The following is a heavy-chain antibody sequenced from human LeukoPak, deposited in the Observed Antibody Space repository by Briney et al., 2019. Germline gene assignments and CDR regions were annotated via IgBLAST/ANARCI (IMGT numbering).Heavy chain of an antibody. CDR3: ARCAPPDSSGWYFVGWFDP. Sequence: GASVKVSCKASGYTFTSYAMHWVRQAPGQRVEWMGWINAGNGNTKYSQKFQGRVTITRDTSASTAYMELSSLRSEDTAVYYCARCAPPDSSGWYFVGWFDPWGQGTLVTVSS. J-gene: IGHJ5*02. CDR1: GYTFTSYA. CDR2: INAGNGNT. D-gene: IGHD6-19*01. V-gene: IGHV1-3*01.